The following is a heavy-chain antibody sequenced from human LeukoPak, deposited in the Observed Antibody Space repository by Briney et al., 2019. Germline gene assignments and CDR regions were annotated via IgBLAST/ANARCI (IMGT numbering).Heavy chain of an antibody. Sequence: GGSLRLSCAASGFTFSSYWMSWVRQAPGKGLEWVANIKQDGSEKYYVDSVKGRFTISRDNAKNSLYLQMNSLRAEDTAVYYCARDDYHYYDSSGYIALNWDYYYYYMDVWGKGTTVTVSS. CDR2: IKQDGSEK. CDR3: ARDDYHYYDSSGYIALNWDYYYYYMDV. CDR1: GFTFSSYW. D-gene: IGHD3-22*01. V-gene: IGHV3-7*01. J-gene: IGHJ6*03.